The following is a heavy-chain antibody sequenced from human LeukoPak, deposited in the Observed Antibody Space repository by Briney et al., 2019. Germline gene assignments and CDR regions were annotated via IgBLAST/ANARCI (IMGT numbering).Heavy chain of an antibody. CDR1: GFTFSSYA. D-gene: IGHD3-22*01. V-gene: IGHV3-23*01. CDR3: AKTLRGYPYFDY. Sequence: GGSLRLSCAASGFTFSSYAMSWVRQAPGKGLEWVSAISGSGGSTYYADSMKGRFTISRDNSKNTLYLQMNSLRAEDTAVYYCAKTLRGYPYFDYWGQGTLVTVSS. CDR2: ISGSGGST. J-gene: IGHJ4*02.